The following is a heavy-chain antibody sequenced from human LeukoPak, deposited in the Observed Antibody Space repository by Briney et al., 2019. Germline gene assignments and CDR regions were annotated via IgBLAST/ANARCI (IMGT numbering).Heavy chain of an antibody. Sequence: PGGSMRLACAVSGLTPSSFWMRCVRQVPGEGLEWVANIKQEGSETYYVDSVKGRFTISRDNAKSSLYMQMNSLRAEDTAVYYCARERPYYDILTGYYDGFDIWGQGTMVTVSS. CDR3: ARERPYYDILTGYYDGFDI. V-gene: IGHV3-7*03. CDR2: IKQEGSET. D-gene: IGHD3-9*01. CDR1: GLTPSSFW. J-gene: IGHJ3*02.